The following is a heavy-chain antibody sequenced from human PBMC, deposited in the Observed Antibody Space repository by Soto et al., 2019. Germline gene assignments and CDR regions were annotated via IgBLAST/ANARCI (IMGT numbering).Heavy chain of an antibody. CDR3: ARHIGVPGTRGFDY. J-gene: IGHJ4*02. D-gene: IGHD2-21*01. CDR1: GGSISDNNW. Sequence: QVQLQESGPGLVRPSGTLSLTCAVSGGSISDNNWWSWVRQPPGKGLEWIGEIYRSGTVNYNPSLNSRVTISMDKSKNQISLHLYSVTAADSAVYYCARHIGVPGTRGFDYWGQGTLVTVSS. V-gene: IGHV4-4*02. CDR2: IYRSGTV.